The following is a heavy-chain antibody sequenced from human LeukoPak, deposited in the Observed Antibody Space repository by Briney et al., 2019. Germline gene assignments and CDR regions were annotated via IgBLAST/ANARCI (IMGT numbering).Heavy chain of an antibody. V-gene: IGHV3-49*04. D-gene: IGHD5-18*01. J-gene: IGHJ6*02. Sequence: GGSLRLSCTASGFTFGDHAMSWVRQAPGKGLEWVGFIRSKTYGGTTEYAASVKGRFTISRDDSKSIAYLQMNSLKTEDTAVYYCTRGPIQQWPYYGMDVWGQGATVTVSS. CDR2: IRSKTYGGTT. CDR1: GFTFGDHA. CDR3: TRGPIQQWPYYGMDV.